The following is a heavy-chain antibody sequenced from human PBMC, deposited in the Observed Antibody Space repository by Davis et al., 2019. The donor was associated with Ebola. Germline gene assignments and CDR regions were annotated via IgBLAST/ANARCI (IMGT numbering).Heavy chain of an antibody. V-gene: IGHV4-31*03. D-gene: IGHD1-26*01. CDR3: ARSLGSYYAFMDY. Sequence: SETLSLTCTVSGGSISSGGYYWSWIRQHPGKGLEWIGYIYYSGSTYYNPSLKSRVTISVDTSKNQFSLKLSSVTAADTAVYYCARSLGSYYAFMDYWGQGTLVTVSS. CDR2: IYYSGST. CDR1: GGSISSGGYY. J-gene: IGHJ4*02.